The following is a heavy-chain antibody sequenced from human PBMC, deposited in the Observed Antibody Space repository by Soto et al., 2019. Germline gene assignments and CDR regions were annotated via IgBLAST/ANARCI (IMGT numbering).Heavy chain of an antibody. CDR2: IYYSGST. CDR1: GGSIRTYY. Sequence: PSETLSLTCTVSGGSIRTYYWSWLRPPPGKGLEWIGYIYYSGSTNYNPSLKSRVTISVDTSKNQFSLKLSSVTAADTAVYYCARNPLRGSYQGGAFDIWGQGTMVT. D-gene: IGHD1-26*01. J-gene: IGHJ3*02. V-gene: IGHV4-59*08. CDR3: ARNPLRGSYQGGAFDI.